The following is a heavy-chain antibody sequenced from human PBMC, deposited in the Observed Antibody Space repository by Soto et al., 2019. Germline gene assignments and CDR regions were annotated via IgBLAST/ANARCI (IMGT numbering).Heavy chain of an antibody. J-gene: IGHJ4*02. V-gene: IGHV3-20*04. CDR2: INWNGGST. CDR1: GFTFDDYG. CDR3: ARSSSPPYDSSGFVGEFDY. Sequence: GGSLRLSCAASGFTFDDYGMSWVRQAPGKGLEWVSGINWNGGSTGYADYVKGRFTISRDNAKNSLYLQMNSLRAEDTALYYCARSSSPPYDSSGFVGEFDYWGQGTLVTVSS. D-gene: IGHD3-22*01.